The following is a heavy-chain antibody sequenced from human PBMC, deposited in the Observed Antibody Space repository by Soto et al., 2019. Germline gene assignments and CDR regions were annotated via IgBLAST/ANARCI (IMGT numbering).Heavy chain of an antibody. CDR3: ARDRGQWLDHDAFDI. D-gene: IGHD6-19*01. V-gene: IGHV4-59*01. CDR2: IYYSGST. J-gene: IGHJ3*02. CDR1: GGSISSYY. Sequence: SETLSLTCTVPGGSISSYYWSWIRQPPGKGLEWIGYIYYSGSTNYNPSLKSRVTISVDTSKNQFSLKLSSVTAADTAVYYCARDRGQWLDHDAFDIWGQGTMVTVSS.